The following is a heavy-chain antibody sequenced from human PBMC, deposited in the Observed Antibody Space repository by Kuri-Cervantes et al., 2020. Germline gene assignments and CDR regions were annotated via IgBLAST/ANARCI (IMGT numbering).Heavy chain of an antibody. Sequence: ASVKVSCKASGYTFTGYYMHWVRQAPGQGPEWMGIINPSGGSTSYAQKFQGRVTMTRDTSTSTVYMELSRLRADDTAVYYCAKRNSFGSGTSFDYWGQGTLVTVSS. V-gene: IGHV1-46*01. J-gene: IGHJ4*02. CDR1: GYTFTGYY. D-gene: IGHD3-10*01. CDR2: INPSGGST. CDR3: AKRNSFGSGTSFDY.